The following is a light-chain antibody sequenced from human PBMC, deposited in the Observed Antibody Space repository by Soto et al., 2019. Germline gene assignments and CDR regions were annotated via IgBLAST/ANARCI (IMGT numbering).Light chain of an antibody. J-gene: IGLJ1*01. CDR1: SSDVGGYNY. Sequence: QSVLTQPASVSGSPGQSITISCTGTSSDVGGYNYVSWYQQHPGKAPKLMIYDVSNRPSGVSNRFSGSKSGNTASLTISGFQAEDESDYYCSSYTSSSLYVFGTGTRTPS. V-gene: IGLV2-14*01. CDR3: SSYTSSSLYV. CDR2: DVS.